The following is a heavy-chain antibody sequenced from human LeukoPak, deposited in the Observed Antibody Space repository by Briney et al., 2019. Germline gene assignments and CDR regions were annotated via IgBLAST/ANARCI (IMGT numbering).Heavy chain of an antibody. CDR1: GFTFSDHY. Sequence: GGSLRLSCVASGFTFSDHYMSWIRQAPGKGLEWLSYISNDGTTIYYADSVKGRFTISRDNAKNSLHLQMNSLRAGDTAVYYCARDRRPSTWLGVGPWGQGTLVTVSS. D-gene: IGHD6-13*01. J-gene: IGHJ5*02. CDR2: ISNDGTTI. CDR3: ARDRRPSTWLGVGP. V-gene: IGHV3-11*04.